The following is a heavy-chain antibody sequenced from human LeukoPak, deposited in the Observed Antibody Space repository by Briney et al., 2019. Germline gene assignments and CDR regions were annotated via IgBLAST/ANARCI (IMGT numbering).Heavy chain of an antibody. V-gene: IGHV3-7*01. Sequence: GGSLRLSCAASGFTFSSYWMSWVRQAPGKGLEWVANIKQDGSEKYYVDSVKGRFTISRDNAKNSLYLQMNSLRAEDTAVYYCARLYSSSWYGDWFDPWGQGTLVTVSS. D-gene: IGHD6-13*01. CDR3: ARLYSSSWYGDWFDP. CDR2: IKQDGSEK. J-gene: IGHJ5*02. CDR1: GFTFSSYW.